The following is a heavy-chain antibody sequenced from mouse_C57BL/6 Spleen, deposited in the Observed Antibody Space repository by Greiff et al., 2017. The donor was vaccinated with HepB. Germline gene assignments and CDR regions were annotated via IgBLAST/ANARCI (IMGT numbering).Heavy chain of an antibody. Sequence: VQLQQSGAELVKPGASVKISCKASGYAFNSYWMNWVKQRPGKGLEWIGQIYPGDGDTNYNGKFKGKATLTADKSSSTAYMQLSSLTSEDSAVYFCARRDGYYAMDYWGQGTSVTVSS. V-gene: IGHV1-80*01. CDR2: IYPGDGDT. J-gene: IGHJ4*01. D-gene: IGHD3-3*01. CDR3: ARRDGYYAMDY. CDR1: GYAFNSYW.